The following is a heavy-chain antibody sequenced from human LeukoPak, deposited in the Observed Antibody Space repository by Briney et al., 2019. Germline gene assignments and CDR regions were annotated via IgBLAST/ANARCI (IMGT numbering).Heavy chain of an antibody. Sequence: GGSLRRSCAASGFTFSSYAMSWVRQAPGKGLEWVSAISGSGGSTYYADSVKGRFTISRDNSKNTLYLQMNSLRAEDTAVYYCAKSITMIVVVISAFDIWGQGTMVTVSS. V-gene: IGHV3-23*01. J-gene: IGHJ3*02. CDR1: GFTFSSYA. CDR2: ISGSGGST. D-gene: IGHD3-22*01. CDR3: AKSITMIVVVISAFDI.